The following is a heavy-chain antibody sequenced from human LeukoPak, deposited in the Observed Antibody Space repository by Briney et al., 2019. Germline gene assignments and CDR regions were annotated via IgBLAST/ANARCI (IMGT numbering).Heavy chain of an antibody. CDR1: GFTFSSYG. CDR2: IRYDGSNK. D-gene: IGHD2-8*01. Sequence: GGSLRLSCAASGFTFSSYGIHWVRQAPGKGLEWVAFIRYDGSNKNYADSVKGRFTISRDNSKNTLYLQMNSLRAEDTAVYYCAKDRCSNGVGCYYYYMDVWGKGTTVTISS. CDR3: AKDRCSNGVGCYYYYMDV. V-gene: IGHV3-30*02. J-gene: IGHJ6*03.